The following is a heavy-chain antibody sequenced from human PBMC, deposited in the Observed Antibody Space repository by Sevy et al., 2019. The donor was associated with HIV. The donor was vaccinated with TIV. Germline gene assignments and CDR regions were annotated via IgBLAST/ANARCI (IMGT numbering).Heavy chain of an antibody. CDR1: GGTFSSYA. CDR2: IIPIFGTA. Sequence: ASVKVSCKASGGTFSSYAISWVRQAPGQGLEWMGGIIPIFGTANYAQKFQGRVTITADESTSTAYMELGSLSSEDTAVYYCARVSWKMFHPAAGTGGGKGYYFDYWGQGTLVTVSS. CDR3: ARVSWKMFHPAAGTGGGKGYYFDY. J-gene: IGHJ4*02. D-gene: IGHD6-13*01. V-gene: IGHV1-69*13.